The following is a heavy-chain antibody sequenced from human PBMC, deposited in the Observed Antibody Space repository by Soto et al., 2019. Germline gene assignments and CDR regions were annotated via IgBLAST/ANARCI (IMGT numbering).Heavy chain of an antibody. V-gene: IGHV3-53*01. CDR3: ARTTVTNSGDWGY. J-gene: IGHJ4*02. D-gene: IGHD4-17*01. Sequence: LRLSCAASGFTVSSNYMSWVRQAPGKGLEWVSVIYSGGSAYYADSVKGRFTISRDNSKNTLYLQMNSLRAEDTAVYYCARTTVTNSGDWGYWGQGTLVTVSS. CDR1: GFTVSSNY. CDR2: IYSGGSA.